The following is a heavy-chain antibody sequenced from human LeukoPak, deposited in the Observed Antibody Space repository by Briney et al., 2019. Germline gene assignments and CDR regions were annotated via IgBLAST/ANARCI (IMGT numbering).Heavy chain of an antibody. D-gene: IGHD3-3*01. J-gene: IGHJ3*02. V-gene: IGHV4-61*01. Sequence: SETLSLTCTVSGGSVSSGSYYWSWIRQPPGKGLEWIGYIYYSGSTNYNPSHKSRVTISVDTSKNQFSLKLSSVTAADTAVYYCARDSASFGVADAFDIWGQGTMVTVSS. CDR1: GGSVSSGSYY. CDR2: IYYSGST. CDR3: ARDSASFGVADAFDI.